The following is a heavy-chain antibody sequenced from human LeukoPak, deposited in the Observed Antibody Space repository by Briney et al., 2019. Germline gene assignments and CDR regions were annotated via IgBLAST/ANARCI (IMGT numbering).Heavy chain of an antibody. D-gene: IGHD6-25*01. J-gene: IGHJ6*03. V-gene: IGHV1-8*03. CDR1: GYTFTSYD. CDR3: AREGGQSASGYMDV. CDR2: MNPNSGNT. Sequence: ASVKVSCKASGYTFTSYDISWVRQATGQGLEWMGWMNPNSGNTGYAQKFQGRVTITRNTSISTAYMELSSLRSEDTAVYYCAREGGQSASGYMDVWGKGTTVTVSS.